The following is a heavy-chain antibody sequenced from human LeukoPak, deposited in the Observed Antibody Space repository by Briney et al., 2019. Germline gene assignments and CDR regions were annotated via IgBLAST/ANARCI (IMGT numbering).Heavy chain of an antibody. CDR1: GGSFSDSY. CDR2: INHSGTT. J-gene: IGHJ5*02. V-gene: IGHV4-34*01. Sequence: SETLSLTCAVYGGSFSDSYWSWIRQPPGKGLEWMGEINHSGTTNYNPSLKSRVTMSVDTSNNHVSLKLTSVTATDTAVYYCAPTRGRLAPWGQGTLVTVSS. CDR3: APTRGRLAP.